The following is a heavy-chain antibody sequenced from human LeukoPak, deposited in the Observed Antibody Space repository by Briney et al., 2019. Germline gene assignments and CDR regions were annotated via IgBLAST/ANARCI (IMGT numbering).Heavy chain of an antibody. CDR3: ARDGSSGWTWYFDY. CDR2: ISYDGSNK. V-gene: IGHV3-30-3*01. Sequence: PGGSLRLSCAASGITFSSYAMHRVRQAPGKGLEWVAVISYDGSNKYYADSVKGRFTISRDNSKNTLYLQMNSLRAEDTAVYYCARDGSSGWTWYFDYWGQGTLVTVSS. D-gene: IGHD6-19*01. J-gene: IGHJ4*02. CDR1: GITFSSYA.